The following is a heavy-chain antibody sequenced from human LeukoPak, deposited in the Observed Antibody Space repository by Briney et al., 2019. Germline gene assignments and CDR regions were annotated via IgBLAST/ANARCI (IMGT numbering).Heavy chain of an antibody. Sequence: SQTLSLTCAVSGGSISSGGYSWSWIRQPPGKGLEWIGYIYHSGSTYYNPSLKSRVTISVDRSKNQFSLKLSSVTAADTAVYYCARAGDYLGYGMDVWGQGTTVTVSS. CDR2: IYHSGST. CDR1: GGSISSGGYS. CDR3: ARAGDYLGYGMDV. V-gene: IGHV4-30-2*01. J-gene: IGHJ6*02. D-gene: IGHD4-17*01.